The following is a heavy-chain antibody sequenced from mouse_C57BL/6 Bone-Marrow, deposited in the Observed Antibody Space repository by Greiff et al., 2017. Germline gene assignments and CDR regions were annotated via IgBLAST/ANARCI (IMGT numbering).Heavy chain of an antibody. CDR3: TRIDYGFAY. CDR2: IDPENGDT. D-gene: IGHD2-13*01. V-gene: IGHV14-4*01. J-gene: IGHJ3*01. CDR1: GFNIKDDY. Sequence: VQLQQSGAELVRPGASVKLSCTASGFNIKDDYMHWVKQRPEQGLEWIGWIDPENGDTEYASKFQGKATITADTASNTAYLQLSSLTSEDTAVYYCTRIDYGFAYWGQGTLVTVSA.